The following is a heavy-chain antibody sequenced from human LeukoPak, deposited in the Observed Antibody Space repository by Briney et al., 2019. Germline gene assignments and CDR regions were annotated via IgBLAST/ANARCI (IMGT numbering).Heavy chain of an antibody. CDR1: GYTLFNFG. V-gene: IGHV1-18*01. J-gene: IGHJ3*02. Sequence: GSVKDSCKPSGYTLFNFGTSWVRPAPRQGLEWMGWVFSYNGNTQYGQKLQDRVTLTTDTTTRPAYIELGCLRSDEPCVYLCVRVTFDIWTGYYIPHAFDIWGQGTMVTVSS. CDR2: VFSYNGNT. D-gene: IGHD3-9*01. CDR3: VRVTFDIWTGYYIPHAFDI.